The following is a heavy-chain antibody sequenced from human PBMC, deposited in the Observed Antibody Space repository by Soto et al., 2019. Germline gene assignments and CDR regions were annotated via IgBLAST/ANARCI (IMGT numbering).Heavy chain of an antibody. Sequence: QVQLVQSGAGVEKPGSSVKVSCKVSGGTTSSYTIGWVRQAPGQGLEWLGNIVPMIGKVDYAQKFQERVTITADKSTRTVYIELSSLRSEDTAIYFCALRTGNWNPVADWGKGTLVTVSS. CDR2: IVPMIGKV. CDR1: GGTTSSYT. D-gene: IGHD1-1*01. CDR3: ALRTGNWNPVAD. J-gene: IGHJ4*02. V-gene: IGHV1-69*02.